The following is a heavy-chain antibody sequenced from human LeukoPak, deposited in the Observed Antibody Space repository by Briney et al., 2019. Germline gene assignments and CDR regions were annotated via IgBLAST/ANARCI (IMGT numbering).Heavy chain of an antibody. J-gene: IGHJ5*02. V-gene: IGHV1-18*01. CDR2: ISAYNGNT. CDR1: GYTFTSYG. Sequence: ASVKVSCKASGYTFTSYGISWVRQAPGQGLEWMGWISAYNGNTNYAQKLQGRVTMTTDTSTSTAYMELRSLRYDDTAVYYCARDGHTMVRGVITGLDPWGQGTLVTVSS. CDR3: ARDGHTMVRGVITGLDP. D-gene: IGHD3-10*01.